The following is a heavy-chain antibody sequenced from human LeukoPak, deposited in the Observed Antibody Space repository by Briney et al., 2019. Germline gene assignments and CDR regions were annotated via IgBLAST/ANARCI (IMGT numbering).Heavy chain of an antibody. J-gene: IGHJ4*02. CDR1: GFTFSDYY. Sequence: GGSLRLSRAASGFTFSDYYMSWIRQAPGKGLEWVSYISSSSSYTNYADSVKGRFTISRDNAKNSLYLQMNSLRAEDTAVYYCARFGLRYFDWLPFDYWGQGTLVTVSS. CDR3: ARFGLRYFDWLPFDY. V-gene: IGHV3-11*06. CDR2: ISSSSSYT. D-gene: IGHD3-9*01.